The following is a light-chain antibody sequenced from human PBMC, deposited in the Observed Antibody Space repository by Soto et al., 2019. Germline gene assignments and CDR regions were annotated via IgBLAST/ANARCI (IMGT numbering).Light chain of an antibody. CDR2: AES. V-gene: IGKV1-39*01. J-gene: IGKJ4*01. CDR3: QQCYSSPLT. Sequence: DIHMPLSPCSLSASVGDGVTITCGASQTISNYLNWYQQQPGKATKILIYAESSLQSGVKSRFSGSGSGTDFTLTISSLQPEEFATYYCQQCYSSPLTGGGGT. CDR1: QTISNY.